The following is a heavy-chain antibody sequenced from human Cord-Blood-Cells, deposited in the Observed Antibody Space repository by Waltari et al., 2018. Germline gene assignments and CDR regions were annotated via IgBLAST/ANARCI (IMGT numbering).Heavy chain of an antibody. D-gene: IGHD7-27*01. Sequence: QVQLVQSGAEVKKPGASVKVSCQASGNTFPRYSQHWVRPAPGQGLEWMGWINPNSGGTNYAQKFQGRVTMTRDTSISTAYMELSRLRSDDTAVYYCARGGFWGSDYWGQGTLVTVSS. CDR3: ARGGFWGSDY. CDR2: INPNSGGT. J-gene: IGHJ4*02. CDR1: GNTFPRYS. V-gene: IGHV1-2*02.